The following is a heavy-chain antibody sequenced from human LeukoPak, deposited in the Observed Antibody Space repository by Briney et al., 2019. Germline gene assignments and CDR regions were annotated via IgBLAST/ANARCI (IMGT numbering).Heavy chain of an antibody. CDR3: ARDLAGYDFWSGYYAYYGMDV. J-gene: IGHJ6*02. Sequence: PGRSLRLSCAASGFTFSSYGMHWVRQAPGKGLEWVAVIWYDGSNKYYADSVKGRFTISRDNAKNSLYLQMNSLRAEDTAVYYCARDLAGYDFWSGYYAYYGMDVWGQGTTVTVSS. D-gene: IGHD3-3*01. CDR2: IWYDGSNK. CDR1: GFTFSSYG. V-gene: IGHV3-33*01.